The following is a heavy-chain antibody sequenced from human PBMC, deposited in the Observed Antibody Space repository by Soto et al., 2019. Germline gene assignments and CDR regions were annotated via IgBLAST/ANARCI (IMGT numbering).Heavy chain of an antibody. J-gene: IGHJ6*03. CDR3: ARHHTIRSYYYYLDV. V-gene: IGHV4-39*01. CDR2: ICYSGTT. D-gene: IGHD3-3*01. CDR1: GGSISSGGYY. Sequence: SETLSLTCTVSGGSISSGGYYWSWIRQHPGKGLEWIGSICYSGTTYYNPSLKSRVTISVDTSKNQFSLHLSSVTAADTALYYSARHHTIRSYYYYLDVWGKGTTVTVS.